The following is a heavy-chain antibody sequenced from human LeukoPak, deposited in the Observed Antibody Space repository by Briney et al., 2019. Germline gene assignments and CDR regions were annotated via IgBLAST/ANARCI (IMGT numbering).Heavy chain of an antibody. CDR2: IYYSGST. CDR1: GGSISSYY. J-gene: IGHJ6*03. CDR3: ARVREFMVRGVIITRYYYYMDV. D-gene: IGHD3-10*01. V-gene: IGHV4-59*01. Sequence: SETLSLTCTVSGGSISSYYWSWIRQPPGKGLEWIGYIYYSGSTNYNPSLKSRVTISVDTSKNQFSLKLSSVTAADTAVYYCARVREFMVRGVIITRYYYYMDVWGKGTTVTVSS.